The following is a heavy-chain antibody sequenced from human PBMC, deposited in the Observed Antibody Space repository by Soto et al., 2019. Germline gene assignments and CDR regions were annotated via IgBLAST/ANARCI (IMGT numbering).Heavy chain of an antibody. V-gene: IGHV6-1*01. CDR1: GDSVSSNSAG. CDR2: TYYKSKWNN. D-gene: IGHD3-10*01. Sequence: SQTLSLTCVISGDSVSSNSAGWNWIRQSPSRGLEWLGRTYYKSKWNNDYALSVKSRVTINPDTSKNQFSLHLYSVTPEDTAVYYCTGITWFRGMDVWGQGTPVTVSS. CDR3: TGITWFRGMDV. J-gene: IGHJ6*02.